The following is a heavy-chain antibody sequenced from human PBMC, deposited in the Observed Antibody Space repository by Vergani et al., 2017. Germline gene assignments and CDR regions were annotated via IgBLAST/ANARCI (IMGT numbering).Heavy chain of an antibody. D-gene: IGHD2-2*01. V-gene: IGHV1-69*11. J-gene: IGHJ6*03. Sequence: QVQLVQSGAEVKKPGSSVKVSCKASGGTFSSYALNWVRQAPGQGLEWMGSIIPSLATTIYAQKFQGRVTITADESTSTAYMELTTLTTEDTAVYYCARGLVVPVPGVVSYHFYLDVWGRGTTVAVSS. CDR3: ARGLVVPVPGVVSYHFYLDV. CDR1: GGTFSSYA. CDR2: IIPSLATT.